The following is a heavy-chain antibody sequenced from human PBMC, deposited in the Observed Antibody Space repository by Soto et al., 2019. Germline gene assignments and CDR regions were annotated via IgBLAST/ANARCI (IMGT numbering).Heavy chain of an antibody. V-gene: IGHV3-15*07. D-gene: IGHD3-22*01. CDR1: GFTFSNAW. J-gene: IGHJ4*02. CDR2: IKSKTDGGTT. CDR3: TTSYYYAGSGLDVDY. Sequence: PGGSLRLSCAASGFTFSNAWMNWVRQAPGKGLEWVGRIKSKTDGGTTDYAAPVKGRFTISRDDSKNTLYLQMNSLKTEDTAVYYCTTSYYYAGSGLDVDYWGQGTLVTVSS.